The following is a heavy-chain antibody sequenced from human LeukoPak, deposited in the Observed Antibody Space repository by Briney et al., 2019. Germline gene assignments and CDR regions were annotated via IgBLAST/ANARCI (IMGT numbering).Heavy chain of an antibody. V-gene: IGHV1-2*02. Sequence: ASVKVSCKASGYTFSDYYMHWVRQAPGQGLEWMGWINPNRGGTNYVQKFQGRVTMTRDTSISTAYMELSRLRSDDTAVYYCARAGSPEFAPNYWGQGTLVTVSS. D-gene: IGHD3-10*01. CDR2: INPNRGGT. CDR3: ARAGSPEFAPNY. CDR1: GYTFSDYY. J-gene: IGHJ4*02.